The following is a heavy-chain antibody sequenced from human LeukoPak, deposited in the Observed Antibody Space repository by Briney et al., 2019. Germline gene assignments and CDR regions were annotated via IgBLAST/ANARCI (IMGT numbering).Heavy chain of an antibody. J-gene: IGHJ4*02. Sequence: ASVKVSCKASVGTFSSYAISWVRHAPVQGLEWMGRIIPIFGTANYAQKFQGRVTITTDESTSTAYMELSSLRSEDTAVYYCAREGGYYDSSGYYLRWGQGTLVTVSS. V-gene: IGHV1-69*05. CDR1: VGTFSSYA. CDR2: IIPIFGTA. CDR3: AREGGYYDSSGYYLR. D-gene: IGHD3-22*01.